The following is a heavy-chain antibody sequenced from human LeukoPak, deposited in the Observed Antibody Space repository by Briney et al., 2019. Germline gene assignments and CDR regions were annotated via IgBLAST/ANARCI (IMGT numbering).Heavy chain of an antibody. CDR2: IVVGSGNT. J-gene: IGHJ4*02. CDR1: GFTFTSSA. V-gene: IGHV1-58*01. Sequence: GASVNVSCKASGFTFTSSAVQWVRQARGQRLEWIGWIVVGSGNTNYAQKFQERVTITRDMSTSTAYMELSSLRSEDTAVYYCAAAYYDILTGYFFVFDYWGQGTLVTVSS. CDR3: AAAYYDILTGYFFVFDY. D-gene: IGHD3-9*01.